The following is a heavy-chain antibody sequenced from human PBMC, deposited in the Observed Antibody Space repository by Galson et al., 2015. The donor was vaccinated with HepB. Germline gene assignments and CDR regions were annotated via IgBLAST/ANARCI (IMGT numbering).Heavy chain of an antibody. Sequence: SVKVSCKASGYTFTSYYMHWVRQAPGQGLEWMGIINPSGDSTSYAQKFQGRVTMTRDTSTSTVYMELSSLRSEDTAVYYCARDRVAGSGLPAYYYGMDVWGQGTTVTVSS. CDR2: INPSGDST. CDR3: ARDRVAGSGLPAYYYGMDV. J-gene: IGHJ6*02. D-gene: IGHD3-10*01. CDR1: GYTFTSYY. V-gene: IGHV1-46*01.